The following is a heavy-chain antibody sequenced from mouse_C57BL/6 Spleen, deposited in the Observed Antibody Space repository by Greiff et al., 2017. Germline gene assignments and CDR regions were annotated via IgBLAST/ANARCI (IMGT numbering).Heavy chain of an antibody. CDR2: IDPSDSYT. CDR3: AATVVAYWYFDV. Sequence: QVQLKQPGAELVMPGASVKLSCKASGYTFTSYWMHWVKQRPGQGLEWIGEIDPSDSYTNYNQKFKGKSTLTVDKSSSTAYRQLSSLTSEDSAVYYSAATVVAYWYFDVWGTGTTVTVSS. CDR1: GYTFTSYW. D-gene: IGHD1-1*01. J-gene: IGHJ1*03. V-gene: IGHV1-69*01.